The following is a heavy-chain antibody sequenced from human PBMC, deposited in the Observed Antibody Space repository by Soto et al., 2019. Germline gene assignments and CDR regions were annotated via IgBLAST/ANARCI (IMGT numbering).Heavy chain of an antibody. CDR3: GRVGSGFFVPRHRAAFNF. D-gene: IGHD3-3*01. J-gene: IGHJ3*01. V-gene: IGHV2-5*02. Sequence: QITLKESGPPLVRPTQTLTLACSFSGFSLTTSGVGVGWMRQPPGKALEFLALIYWDDDTRYRPSLRSRLTITKDTYKNQVVLTLDNVDPVDTATYYCGRVGSGFFVPRHRAAFNFWCQGTMVTVSS. CDR2: IYWDDDT. CDR1: GFSLTTSGVG.